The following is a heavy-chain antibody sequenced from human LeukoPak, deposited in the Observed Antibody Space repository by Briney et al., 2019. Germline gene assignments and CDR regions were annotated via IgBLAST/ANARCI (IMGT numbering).Heavy chain of an antibody. Sequence: PGGSLRLSCAASGFTFSSYAMSWVRQAPGKGLEWVANIKQDGSEKYYVDSVKGRFTISRDNAKNSLYLQMNSLRAEDTAVYYCARDVSDYYDSSGLFDYWGQGTLVTVSS. D-gene: IGHD3-22*01. V-gene: IGHV3-7*01. CDR2: IKQDGSEK. J-gene: IGHJ4*02. CDR1: GFTFSSYA. CDR3: ARDVSDYYDSSGLFDY.